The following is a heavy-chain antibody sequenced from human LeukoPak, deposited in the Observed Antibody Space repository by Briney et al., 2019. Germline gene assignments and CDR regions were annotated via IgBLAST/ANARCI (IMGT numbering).Heavy chain of an antibody. D-gene: IGHD3-22*01. CDR3: AKGGYYERPWYFDY. Sequence: GGSLRLSCAASGFTFSSYGMHWVRQAPGKGLEWVAAIWYDGSIQYYADSVKGRFTISRDNSKNTLYLQMDSLRAEDTAVYYCAKGGYYERPWYFDYWGQGTLVTVSS. CDR1: GFTFSSYG. CDR2: IWYDGSIQ. J-gene: IGHJ4*02. V-gene: IGHV3-33*06.